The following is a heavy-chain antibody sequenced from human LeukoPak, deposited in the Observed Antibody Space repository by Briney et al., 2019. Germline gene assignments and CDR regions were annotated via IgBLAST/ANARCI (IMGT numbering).Heavy chain of an antibody. CDR2: ISSSSSTI. CDR3: ARGLKRITMVRGVSLTPPRGFDP. J-gene: IGHJ5*02. D-gene: IGHD3-10*01. CDR1: GFTFSDYY. Sequence: PGGSLRLSCAASGFTFSDYYMSWVRQAPGKGLEWVSYISSSSSTIYYADSVKGRFTISRDNAKNSLYLQMNSLRAEDTAVYYCARGLKRITMVRGVSLTPPRGFDPWGQGTLVTVSS. V-gene: IGHV3-11*04.